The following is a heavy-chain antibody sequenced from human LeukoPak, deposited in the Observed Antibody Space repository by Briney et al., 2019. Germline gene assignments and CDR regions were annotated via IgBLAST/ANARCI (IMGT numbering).Heavy chain of an antibody. CDR2: ISGSGAST. J-gene: IGHJ4*02. V-gene: IGHV3-23*01. CDR3: AKDIYYDNSAYAPLDY. CDR1: GFIFSSYA. D-gene: IGHD3-22*01. Sequence: PGGSLRLSCAASGFIFSSYAMRWVRQAPGKGLEWDSAISGSGASTYYADSVKGRFTICRDNSKNTLYLQMDNLRAEDTAVYYCAKDIYYDNSAYAPLDYWGQGTLGTVSA.